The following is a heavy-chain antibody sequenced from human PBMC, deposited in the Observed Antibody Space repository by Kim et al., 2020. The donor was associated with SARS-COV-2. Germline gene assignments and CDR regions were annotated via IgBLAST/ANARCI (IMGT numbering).Heavy chain of an antibody. V-gene: IGHV3-20*01. CDR3: ARAVPRYYYYYMDV. Sequence: PDSVKGRFTNSRDNAKNSLYLQMNSLRAEDTALYHCARAVPRYYYYYMDVWGKGTTVTVSS. D-gene: IGHD1-1*01. J-gene: IGHJ6*03.